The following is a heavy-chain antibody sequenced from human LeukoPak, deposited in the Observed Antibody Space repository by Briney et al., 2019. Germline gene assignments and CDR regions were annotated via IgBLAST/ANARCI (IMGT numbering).Heavy chain of an antibody. J-gene: IGHJ6*03. CDR2: INWNGGST. D-gene: IGHD6-13*01. Sequence: PGGSLRLSCAASGFTFDDYGMSWARQAPGKGLEWVSGINWNGGSTGYADSVKGRFTISRDNAKNSLYLQMNSLRAEDTALYYCARAAAAAAYYYYMGVWGKGTTVTVSS. CDR1: GFTFDDYG. V-gene: IGHV3-20*04. CDR3: ARAAAAAAYYYYMGV.